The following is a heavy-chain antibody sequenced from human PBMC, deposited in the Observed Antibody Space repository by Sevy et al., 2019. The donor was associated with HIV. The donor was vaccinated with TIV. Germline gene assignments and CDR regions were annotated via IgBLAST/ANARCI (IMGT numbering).Heavy chain of an antibody. D-gene: IGHD3-16*02. CDR2: IKQDGSEK. V-gene: IGHV3-7*01. J-gene: IGHJ4*02. CDR1: GFTFSSYW. CDR3: ASSFLGRAFGGVIVNYFDY. Sequence: GGSLRLSCAASGFTFSSYWMSWVRQAPGKGLEWVANIKQDGSEKYYVDSEKGRFTISRDNAKNSLYLQMNSLRAEDTAVYYCASSFLGRAFGGVIVNYFDYWGQGTLVTVSS.